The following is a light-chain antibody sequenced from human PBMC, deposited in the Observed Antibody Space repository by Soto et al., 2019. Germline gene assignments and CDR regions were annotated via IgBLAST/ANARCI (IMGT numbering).Light chain of an antibody. Sequence: DIQMTQSPSSLSASVGDRVTVTCQASQNINNYLNWYQQKPGRAPKLLIYDASNLEAGVPSRFRGSGSGTDFTFTISRLQFEDFATYYCQQYYSYPPAFGQGTRLEIK. CDR1: QNINNY. CDR2: DAS. J-gene: IGKJ5*01. V-gene: IGKV1-33*01. CDR3: QQYYSYPPA.